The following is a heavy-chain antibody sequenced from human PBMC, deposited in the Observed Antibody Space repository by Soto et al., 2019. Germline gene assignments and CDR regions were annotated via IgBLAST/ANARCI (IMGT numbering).Heavy chain of an antibody. CDR3: ARLSRPNYYDTSGFFKDNWFDP. D-gene: IGHD3-22*01. J-gene: IGHJ5*02. CDR1: GGTFNSYD. CDR2: IIPIVETP. Sequence: AVKVSCKASGGTFNSYDINWVRQAPGQGLEWMGGIIPIVETPKYAQKFQGRVTITADESTNTVYMELSSLRSEDTAMYYCARLSRPNYYDTSGFFKDNWFDPWGQGTLVTVSS. V-gene: IGHV1-69*13.